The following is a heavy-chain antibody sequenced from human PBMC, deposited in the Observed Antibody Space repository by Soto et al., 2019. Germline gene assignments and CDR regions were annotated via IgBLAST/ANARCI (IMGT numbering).Heavy chain of an antibody. CDR1: GVSIGSHF. V-gene: IGHV4-59*11. D-gene: IGHD2-15*01. CDR2: IYHTVNT. J-gene: IGHJ3*02. Sequence: SETLSLTCSVSGVSIGSHFWSWIRQAPGKGPELVGYIYHTVNTNYNPALTSRVTISMDTSENQLSLQLSSETAADTAVYYCARLQYTVVTALDIWGQGTMVTVSS. CDR3: ARLQYTVVTALDI.